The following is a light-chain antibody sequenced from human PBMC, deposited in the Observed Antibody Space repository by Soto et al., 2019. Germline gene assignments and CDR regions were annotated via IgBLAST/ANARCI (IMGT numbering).Light chain of an antibody. J-gene: IGKJ1*01. CDR1: QSVSIW. Sequence: DIQMTQSPSTLSASVGDTVTITCRASQSVSIWLAWYQKKPGKAPQVLIWDASTLQRGVPSRFSGSGSGTEFTLTISNLQPEDFATYYCQQCNGYSTWTFGQGTKVEIK. CDR3: QQCNGYSTWT. V-gene: IGKV1-5*01. CDR2: DAS.